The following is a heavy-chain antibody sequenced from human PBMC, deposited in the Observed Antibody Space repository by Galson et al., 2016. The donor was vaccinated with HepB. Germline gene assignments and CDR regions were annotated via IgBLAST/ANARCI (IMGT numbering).Heavy chain of an antibody. CDR2: IAPDVGRK. V-gene: IGHV3-30*04. CDR1: TVPLSNYI. D-gene: IGHD6-25*01. CDR3: ATEGGTSGRAGYFDS. Sequence: SLRLSCATSTVPLSNYIIHWVRQAPGKGLEWVSTIAPDVGRKYYAEILKGRFTISRDDSDNTVYLEMNTVKSEDTALYYCATEGGTSGRAGYFDSWGQGTLVTVSS. J-gene: IGHJ4*02.